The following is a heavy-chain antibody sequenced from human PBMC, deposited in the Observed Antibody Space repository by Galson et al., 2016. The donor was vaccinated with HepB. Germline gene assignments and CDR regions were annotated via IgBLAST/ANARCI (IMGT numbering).Heavy chain of an antibody. CDR1: GFTFSGSA. Sequence: SLRLSCAGPGFTFSGSAMHWVRQASGKGLEWVGRIRSKANSYATAYAASVKGRFTISRDDSKNTAYLQMNSLKTEDTAVYYCTRHISRTDTAMVYGFDPWGQGTLVTVSS. D-gene: IGHD5-18*01. CDR2: IRSKANSYAT. J-gene: IGHJ5*02. V-gene: IGHV3-73*01. CDR3: TRHISRTDTAMVYGFDP.